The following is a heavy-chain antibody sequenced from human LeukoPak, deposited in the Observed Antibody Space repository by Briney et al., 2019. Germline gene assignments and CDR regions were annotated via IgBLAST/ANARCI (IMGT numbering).Heavy chain of an antibody. V-gene: IGHV4-59*01. D-gene: IGHD1-26*01. CDR1: GDSISSYY. CDR3: ARGIIVGATWGENDNWFDP. J-gene: IGHJ5*02. Sequence: PSETLSLTCTVSGDSISSYYWSWIRQPPGKGLEWIGYIYYSGNTNYNPSLKGRVTISVDTSKNQFSLKLSSVTAADTAVYYCARGIIVGATWGENDNWFDPWGQGTLVTVSS. CDR2: IYYSGNT.